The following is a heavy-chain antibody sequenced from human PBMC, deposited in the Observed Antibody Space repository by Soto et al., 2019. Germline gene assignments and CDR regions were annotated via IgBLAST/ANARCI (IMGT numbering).Heavy chain of an antibody. D-gene: IGHD6-6*01. CDR3: ARDNEKRLVPFGYYGMDV. CDR1: GYTFTGYY. J-gene: IGHJ6*02. Sequence: GASVKVSCKASGYTFTGYYMHWVRQAPGQGLEWMGWINPNSGGTNYAQKFQGWVTMTRDTSISTAYMELSRLRSDDTAVYYCARDNEKRLVPFGYYGMDVWGQGTTVTVSS. V-gene: IGHV1-2*04. CDR2: INPNSGGT.